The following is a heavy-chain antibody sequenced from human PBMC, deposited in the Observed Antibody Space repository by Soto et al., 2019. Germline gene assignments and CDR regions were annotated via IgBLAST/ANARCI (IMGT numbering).Heavy chain of an antibody. CDR3: ARNLGTGRLDNWFDP. CDR2: ISSSSSYI. Sequence: PGGSLRLSCAASGFTFSSYSMNWFRQAPGKGLEWVSSISSSSSYIYYADSVKGRFTISRDNAKNSLYLQMNSLRAEDTAVYYCARNLGTGRLDNWFDPWGQGTLVTVSS. D-gene: IGHD3-16*01. CDR1: GFTFSSYS. V-gene: IGHV3-21*01. J-gene: IGHJ5*02.